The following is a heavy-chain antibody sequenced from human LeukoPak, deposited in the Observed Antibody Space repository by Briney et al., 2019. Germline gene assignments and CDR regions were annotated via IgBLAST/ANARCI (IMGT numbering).Heavy chain of an antibody. D-gene: IGHD3-3*01. V-gene: IGHV1-46*01. CDR2: INPSGGST. CDR1: GYTFTSYY. CDR3: AKGQISAWPDAFDI. Sequence: ASVKVSCKASGYTFTSYYMHWVRQAPGQGLEWMGIINPSGGSTSYAQKFQGRVTMTRDTSTSTVYMELSSLRAEDMALYYCAKGQISAWPDAFDIWGQGTMVTVSS. J-gene: IGHJ3*02.